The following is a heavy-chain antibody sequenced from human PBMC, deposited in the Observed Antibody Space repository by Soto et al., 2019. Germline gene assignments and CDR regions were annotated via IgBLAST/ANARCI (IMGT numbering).Heavy chain of an antibody. D-gene: IGHD3-10*01. CDR1: GFTVSSYY. CDR2: IYSGGSGTT. J-gene: IGHJ4*02. Sequence: EVQLVESGGGLVQPGGSLRLSCAASGFTVSSYYMSWARQAPGKGLEWVSVIYSGGSGTTYYAGSVKGRFTISRDISKNTVERQLNSLRAEDTAVYCCARDGSSRPTEYWGQGTLVTVSS. V-gene: IGHV3-66*01. CDR3: ARDGSSRPTEY.